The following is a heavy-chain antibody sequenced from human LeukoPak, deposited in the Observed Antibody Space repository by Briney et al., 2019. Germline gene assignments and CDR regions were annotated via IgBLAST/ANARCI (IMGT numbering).Heavy chain of an antibody. D-gene: IGHD3-10*01. J-gene: IGHJ3*02. CDR2: IIPIFGTA. CDR1: GGTFSSYA. V-gene: IGHV1-69*13. CDR3: ARYSKGFEPIHAFDI. Sequence: GASVKVSCKASGGTFSSYAISWVRQAPGQGLEWMGGIIPIFGTANYAQKFQGRVTITADESTSTAYMELSSLRSEDTAVYYCARYSKGFEPIHAFDIWGQGTMVTVSS.